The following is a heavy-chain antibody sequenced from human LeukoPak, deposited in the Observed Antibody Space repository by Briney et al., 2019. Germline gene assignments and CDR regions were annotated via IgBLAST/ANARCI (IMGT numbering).Heavy chain of an antibody. Sequence: PSETLSLTCTVSGGSINTYYWSWFRQPAGKGLEWIGRIVSSGHTIYNPSLKSRVTMSLDTSKNTSSLKLNSVTAADTAVYYCATGDYTFDNWGQGTLVTVSS. CDR3: ATGDYTFDN. CDR2: IVSSGHT. V-gene: IGHV4-4*07. D-gene: IGHD4-17*01. CDR1: GGSINTYY. J-gene: IGHJ4*02.